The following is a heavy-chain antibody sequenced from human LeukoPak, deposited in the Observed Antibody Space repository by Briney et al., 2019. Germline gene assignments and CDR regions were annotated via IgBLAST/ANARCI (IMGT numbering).Heavy chain of an antibody. CDR1: GYTFTSFY. D-gene: IGHD5-18*01. Sequence: ASVKVSCKASGYTFTSFYVHWVRQAPGQGLEWMGMINPSSGSTSYPQKFQGRVTMTSDTSTSIVYMEVTSLKSDDTAVYYCARGRSQIWFLSYWGQGTLVTVSS. J-gene: IGHJ4*02. CDR2: INPSSGST. V-gene: IGHV1-46*01. CDR3: ARGRSQIWFLSY.